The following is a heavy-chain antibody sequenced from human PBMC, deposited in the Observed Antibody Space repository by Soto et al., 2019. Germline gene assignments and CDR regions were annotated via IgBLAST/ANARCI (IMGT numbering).Heavy chain of an antibody. CDR1: GFTFSSYD. CDR3: ARAIGPTLFDY. Sequence: EVQLVESGGGLVQPGGSVRLSCAASGFTFSSYDMHWVRQGPGKGLEWVSAIGTAGDTNYAGSVKGRFTISRENAKNSLYLQMNSLRAGDTAIYFCARAIGPTLFDYWGQGTLVTVSS. D-gene: IGHD3-22*01. V-gene: IGHV3-13*04. J-gene: IGHJ4*02. CDR2: IGTAGDT.